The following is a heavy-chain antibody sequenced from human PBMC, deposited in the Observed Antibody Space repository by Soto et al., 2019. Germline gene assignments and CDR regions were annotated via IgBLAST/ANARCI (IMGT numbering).Heavy chain of an antibody. CDR1: GYTFTSYG. V-gene: IGHV1-18*01. Sequence: GASVKVSCKASGYTFTSYGISWVRQAPGQGLEWMGWISAYNGNTNYAQKFQGRVTITADESMSTAYMELSSLRSEDTAVYYCATPPLDYGGVYAFDIWGQGTMVTVSS. J-gene: IGHJ3*02. D-gene: IGHD2-8*02. CDR2: ISAYNGNT. CDR3: ATPPLDYGGVYAFDI.